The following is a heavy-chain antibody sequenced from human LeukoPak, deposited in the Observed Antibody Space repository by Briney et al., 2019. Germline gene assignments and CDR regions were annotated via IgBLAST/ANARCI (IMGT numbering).Heavy chain of an antibody. Sequence: ASVKVSCKVSGYTLTELSMHWVRQALGKGLEWMGGFDPEDGETIYAQKFQGRVSMTEDTSTDTAYMELSSLRSEDTAVYYCAIPHFSWSAFDIWGQGTMVTVSS. J-gene: IGHJ3*02. V-gene: IGHV1-24*01. CDR3: AIPHFSWSAFDI. CDR1: GYTLTELS. CDR2: FDPEDGET.